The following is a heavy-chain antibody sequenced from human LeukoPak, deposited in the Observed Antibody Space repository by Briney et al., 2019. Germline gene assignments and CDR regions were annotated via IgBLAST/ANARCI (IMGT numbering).Heavy chain of an antibody. Sequence: SETLSLTCTVSGGSISSSSYYWGWIRQPPGKGLEWIGSIYYSGSTYYNPSPKSRVTISVDTSKNQFSLKLSSVTAADTAVYYCARHPDHDYSNDGAFDIWGQGTMVTVSS. J-gene: IGHJ3*02. V-gene: IGHV4-39*01. CDR3: ARHPDHDYSNDGAFDI. D-gene: IGHD4-11*01. CDR2: IYYSGST. CDR1: GGSISSSSYY.